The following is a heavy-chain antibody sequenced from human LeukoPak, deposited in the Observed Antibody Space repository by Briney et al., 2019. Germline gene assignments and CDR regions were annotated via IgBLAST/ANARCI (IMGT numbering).Heavy chain of an antibody. D-gene: IGHD2-2*02. CDR1: GFTFSSYG. CDR2: IRYDGSNK. CDR3: AKEQEYQLLYGTDGYFDY. V-gene: IGHV3-30*02. J-gene: IGHJ4*02. Sequence: GGSLRLSCAASGFTFSSYGMHWVRQAPGKGLEWVAFIRYDGSNKYYADSVKGRFTISRDNSKNTLYLQMNSLRAEDTAVYHCAKEQEYQLLYGTDGYFDYWGQGTLVTVSS.